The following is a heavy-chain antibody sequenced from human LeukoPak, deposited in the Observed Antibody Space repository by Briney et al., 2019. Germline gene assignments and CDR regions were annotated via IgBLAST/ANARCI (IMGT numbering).Heavy chain of an antibody. CDR3: ARDQAELGYCSGGSCYPGPYYYYYGIDV. Sequence: SETLSLTCTVSGGSISSYYWSWIRQPAGKGLEWIGRIYTSGSTNYNPSLKSRVTMSVDTSKNQFSLKLSSVTAADTAVYYCARDQAELGYCSGGSCYPGPYYYYYGIDVWGQGTTVTVSS. D-gene: IGHD2-15*01. V-gene: IGHV4-4*07. CDR2: IYTSGST. J-gene: IGHJ6*02. CDR1: GGSISSYY.